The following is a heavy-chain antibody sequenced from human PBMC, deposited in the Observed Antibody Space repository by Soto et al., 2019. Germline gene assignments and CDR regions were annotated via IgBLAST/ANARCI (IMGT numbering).Heavy chain of an antibody. D-gene: IGHD6-13*01. J-gene: IGHJ4*02. CDR1: GFTFSSYS. V-gene: IGHV3-21*01. Sequence: PGGSLRLSCAASGFTFSSYSMNWVRQAPGKGLEWVSSISSSSSYIYYADSVKGRFTISRDNAKNSLYLQMNSLRAEDTAVYYWARDASLYSSPTPDYWGQGTLVTVSS. CDR3: ARDASLYSSPTPDY. CDR2: ISSSSSYI.